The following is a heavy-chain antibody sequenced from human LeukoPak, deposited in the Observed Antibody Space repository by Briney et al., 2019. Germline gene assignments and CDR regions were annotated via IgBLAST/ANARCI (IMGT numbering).Heavy chain of an antibody. CDR1: GFTFSSYG. V-gene: IGHV3-30*02. Sequence: GGSLRLSCAASGFTFSSYGMHWVRQAPGKGREGVAFIRYDGSNRYYADSVKGRFTISRDNSKNTLYLQMNSLRDEDTAVYYCAKDTMPPKAGFDPWGQGTLVTVSS. D-gene: IGHD2-2*01. J-gene: IGHJ5*02. CDR3: AKDTMPPKAGFDP. CDR2: IRYDGSNR.